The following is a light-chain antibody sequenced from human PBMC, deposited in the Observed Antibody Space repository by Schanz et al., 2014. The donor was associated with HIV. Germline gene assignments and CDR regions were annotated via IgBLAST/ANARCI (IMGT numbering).Light chain of an antibody. CDR3: QQYGSS. Sequence: EIVLTQSPGTLSLSPGERATLSCRASQSVSSSYLAWYRQKPGQAPRLLIYGASSRATGIPDRFSGSGSGTDFTLTISRLEPEDFAVYYCQQYGSSFGPGTKVEIK. J-gene: IGKJ3*01. V-gene: IGKV3-20*01. CDR1: QSVSSSY. CDR2: GAS.